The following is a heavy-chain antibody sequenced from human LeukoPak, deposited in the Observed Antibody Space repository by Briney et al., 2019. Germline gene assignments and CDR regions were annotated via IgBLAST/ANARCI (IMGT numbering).Heavy chain of an antibody. CDR3: ACQSYRVPDAFDV. J-gene: IGHJ3*01. CDR2: IYPGDSDT. V-gene: IGHV5-51*01. CDR1: GYSFTSYW. Sequence: GESLKISCKGSGYSFTSYWIGWVRQMPGKGLEWMGIIYPGDSDTRYSPSFQGHVTISADMSISTVYLQWSRLKASDTAMYYCACQSYRVPDAFDVWGQGTMVTVSS. D-gene: IGHD1-26*01.